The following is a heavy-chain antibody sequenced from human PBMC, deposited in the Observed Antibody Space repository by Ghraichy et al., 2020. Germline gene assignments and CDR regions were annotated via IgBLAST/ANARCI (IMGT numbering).Heavy chain of an antibody. Sequence: LSLTCVASGFTFSSYAMSWVRQAPGKGLEWVSAISGSGANTYYAVSVNGRFTISRDNSKNTLYLQMNSLRAEDTAVYYCAKDRALGGGSCFDYWGQGALVTVSS. V-gene: IGHV3-23*01. D-gene: IGHD2-15*01. CDR3: AKDRALGGGSCFDY. J-gene: IGHJ4*02. CDR1: GFTFSSYA. CDR2: ISGSGANT.